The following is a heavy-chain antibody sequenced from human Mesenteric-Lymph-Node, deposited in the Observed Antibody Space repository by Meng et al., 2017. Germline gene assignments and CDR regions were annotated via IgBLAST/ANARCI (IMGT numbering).Heavy chain of an antibody. D-gene: IGHD6-19*01. J-gene: IGHJ4*02. V-gene: IGHV1-18*01. CDR3: ARDPSNTSGRYAYFDY. Sequence: QVRLMQAGVEWKQPWASGKVSSKASGYTFTSYGISLVRQGPGQGREWMGWISAYDGDTKYAQNLQGRLTMTTDTSTSTAYMVLRSLRSDDTAAYYCARDPSNTSGRYAYFDYWGQGTLVTVSS. CDR2: ISAYDGDT. CDR1: GYTFTSYG.